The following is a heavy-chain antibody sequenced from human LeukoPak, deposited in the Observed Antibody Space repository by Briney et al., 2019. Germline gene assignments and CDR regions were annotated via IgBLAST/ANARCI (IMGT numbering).Heavy chain of an antibody. Sequence: SETLSLTCAVYGGSFSHYYWSWIRQSPRMGLEWIAEINDSGTINYNPSLMSRVTISLDKSKNQFSLKLSSATAADKAVYYCARRWNYGRNYYIDVWGKGATVSVSS. V-gene: IGHV4-34*01. CDR3: ARRWNYGRNYYIDV. CDR1: GGSFSHYY. D-gene: IGHD1-7*01. CDR2: INDSGTI. J-gene: IGHJ6*03.